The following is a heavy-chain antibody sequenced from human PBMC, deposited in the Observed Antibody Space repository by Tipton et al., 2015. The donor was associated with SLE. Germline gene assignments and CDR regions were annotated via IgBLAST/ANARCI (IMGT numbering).Heavy chain of an antibody. Sequence: GSLRLSCAASGFIFSSYGMHWVRQAPGKGLEWVAFIRYDGSNEFYGDSVKGRFTISRDNSKNTLYLQMNSLRTEDTAVYYCARVLWGSGSPYGMDVWGRGTTVIVSS. CDR2: IRYDGSNE. V-gene: IGHV3-30*02. J-gene: IGHJ6*02. CDR1: GFIFSSYG. D-gene: IGHD6-19*01. CDR3: ARVLWGSGSPYGMDV.